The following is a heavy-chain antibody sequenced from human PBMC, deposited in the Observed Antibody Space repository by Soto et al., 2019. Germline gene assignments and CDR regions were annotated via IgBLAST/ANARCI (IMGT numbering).Heavy chain of an antibody. CDR2: ISGRGDRT. CDR1: GFTFSSYA. CDR3: ARGPYSDSSEWFDP. J-gene: IGHJ5*02. V-gene: IGHV3-23*01. D-gene: IGHD6-6*01. Sequence: EVQVLESGGGLGQPGGSLRLSCAASGFTFSSYAMAWVRQAPGKGLEWVSSISGRGDRTYYADSVKGRFTISRDNSKNTLSLQMNRLRAEDTVLYYCARGPYSDSSEWFDPWGQGTLVTVSS.